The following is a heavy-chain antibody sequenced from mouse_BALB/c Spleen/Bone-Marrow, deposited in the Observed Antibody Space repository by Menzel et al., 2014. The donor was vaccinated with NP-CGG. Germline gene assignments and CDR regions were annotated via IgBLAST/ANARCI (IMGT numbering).Heavy chain of an antibody. CDR1: GYAFTNYW. J-gene: IGHJ3*01. V-gene: IGHV1-54*03. Sequence: LVESGVELVRLGTSVKVSCKASGYAFTNYWIAWVNQRPGQGLEWIGVINPGSGGINYNEKFKGKATLTADKSSNTAYMQLSSLTSDGSAVCYCGRELRRGFAYWGQETVVTVSA. CDR3: GRELRRGFAY. CDR2: INPGSGGI.